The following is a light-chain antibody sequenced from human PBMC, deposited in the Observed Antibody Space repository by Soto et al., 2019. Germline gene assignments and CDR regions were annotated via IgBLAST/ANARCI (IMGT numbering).Light chain of an antibody. V-gene: IGLV4-60*03. CDR1: SGHSSYI. J-gene: IGLJ3*02. Sequence: VLTQSSSASASLGSSVKLTCTLSSGHSSYIIAWHQQQPGKAPRYLMKLEGSGSYNKGSGVPDRFSGSSSGADRYLTISNLESEDEADYYCETWDSNTHWVFGGGTKLTVL. CDR3: ETWDSNTHWV. CDR2: LEGSGSY.